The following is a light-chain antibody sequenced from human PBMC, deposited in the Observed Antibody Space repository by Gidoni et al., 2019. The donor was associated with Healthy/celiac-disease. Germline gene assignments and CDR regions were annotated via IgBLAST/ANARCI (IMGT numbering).Light chain of an antibody. CDR3: SSYTSSSTLV. CDR2: DVS. Sequence: QSALTQHASVSGSPGQSITISCTGTSGDVGGYNYVSWYQQHPGKAPKLMIYDVSNRPSGVSNRFSGSKSGNTASLTISGRQAEDEADYYCSSYTSSSTLVFGGGTKLTVL. J-gene: IGLJ3*02. CDR1: SGDVGGYNY. V-gene: IGLV2-14*03.